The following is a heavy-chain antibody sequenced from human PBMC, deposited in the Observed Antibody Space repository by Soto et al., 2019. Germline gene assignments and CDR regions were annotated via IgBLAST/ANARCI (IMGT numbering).Heavy chain of an antibody. CDR3: AREGGAYSYGYPRFDS. J-gene: IGHJ4*02. CDR2: IGGNGGST. V-gene: IGHV3-23*01. CDR1: GFTFDNYA. Sequence: GGSLRLSCAGSGFTFDNYAINWVRQAPGKGLQWLSVIGGNGGSTYHADSVKDRFTISRDNSVNTVYLQLSSLTADDTAVYYCAREGGAYSYGYPRFDSWGQGTLVTVSS. D-gene: IGHD5-18*01.